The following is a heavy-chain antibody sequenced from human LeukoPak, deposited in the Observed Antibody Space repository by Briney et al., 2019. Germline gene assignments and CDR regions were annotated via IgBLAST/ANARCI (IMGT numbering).Heavy chain of an antibody. CDR3: ARRDDSSGYNDAFDI. J-gene: IGHJ3*02. V-gene: IGHV5-51*01. CDR2: IYPGDSDT. D-gene: IGHD3-22*01. CDR1: GYSFTSYW. Sequence: GESLKISCKGSGYSFTSYWIGWVRQMPGKGLEWMGIIYPGDSDTRYSPPFQGQVTISADKSISTAYLQWSSLKASDTAMYYCARRDDSSGYNDAFDIWGQGTMVTVSS.